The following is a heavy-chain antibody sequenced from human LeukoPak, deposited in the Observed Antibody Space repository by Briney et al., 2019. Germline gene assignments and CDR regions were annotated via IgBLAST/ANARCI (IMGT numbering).Heavy chain of an antibody. V-gene: IGHV4-59*01. D-gene: IGHD3-3*01. CDR3: ARTEEWSEWNCFDP. CDR2: IYYSGST. Sequence: SETLSLTCTVSGGSISSYYWSWIRQPPGKGLEWIGYIYYSGSTNYNPSLKSRVTISVDTSKNQFSLKQSSVTAADTAVYYCARTEEWSEWNCFDPWGQEPWSPSPQ. CDR1: GGSISSYY. J-gene: IGHJ5*02.